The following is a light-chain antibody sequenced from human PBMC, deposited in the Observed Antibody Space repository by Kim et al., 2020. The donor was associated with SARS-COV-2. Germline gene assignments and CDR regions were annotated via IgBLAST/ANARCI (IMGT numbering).Light chain of an antibody. V-gene: IGKV3D-15*01. CDR1: QVVSNI. CDR2: DVS. CDR3: QQYDTWPIT. Sequence: VSLGDRATLTCKASQVVSNILAWYQQQPGQAPRLLIYDVSTMATGIPARFSGSGYGTEFTLTISSLQSEDFAVYYCQQYDTWPITFGQGTRLEIK. J-gene: IGKJ5*01.